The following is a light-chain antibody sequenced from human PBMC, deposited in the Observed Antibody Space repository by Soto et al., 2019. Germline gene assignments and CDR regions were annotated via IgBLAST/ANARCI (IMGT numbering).Light chain of an antibody. J-gene: IGLJ3*02. CDR3: CTHVGGSSPPWV. CDR1: SNDVGGYNL. V-gene: IGLV2-23*02. Sequence: QPVLTQPASVSGSPGQSITISCTGTSNDVGGYNLVSWYQQHPGKAPKLMISEVNKRPSGVSNRFSGSKSANTASLTISGLQAEDEADYYCCTHVGGSSPPWVFGGGTKLTVL. CDR2: EVN.